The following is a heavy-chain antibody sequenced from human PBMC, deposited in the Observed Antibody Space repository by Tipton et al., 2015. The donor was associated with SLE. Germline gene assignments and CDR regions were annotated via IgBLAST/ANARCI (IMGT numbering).Heavy chain of an antibody. Sequence: TLSLTCSVSGYSITTRYYWGWIRQSPGKGLEWIGSFAHSGNTIYNPSLRSRVSISADTSKNEFSLRLTSVTAADTAVYYCARGGITIFGVVSLDYWGQGTLVTVSS. CDR3: ARGGITIFGVVSLDY. D-gene: IGHD3-3*01. V-gene: IGHV4-38-2*02. J-gene: IGHJ4*02. CDR1: GYSITTRYY. CDR2: FAHSGNT.